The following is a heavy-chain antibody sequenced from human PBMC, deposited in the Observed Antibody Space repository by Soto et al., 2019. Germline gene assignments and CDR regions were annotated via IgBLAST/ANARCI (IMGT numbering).Heavy chain of an antibody. D-gene: IGHD2-21*01. CDR3: ATRGPNDRAYWGLFDY. CDR1: GGSISSGGYS. J-gene: IGHJ4*02. CDR2: IYHSGST. V-gene: IGHV4-30-2*01. Sequence: SETLSLTCAVSGGSISSGGYSWSWIRQPPGKGLNYIGYIYHSGSTYYNPSLKSRVTISVDRSKNQFSLKLDSVTAADTAVYYCATRGPNDRAYWGLFDYWGKGTQVTVYS.